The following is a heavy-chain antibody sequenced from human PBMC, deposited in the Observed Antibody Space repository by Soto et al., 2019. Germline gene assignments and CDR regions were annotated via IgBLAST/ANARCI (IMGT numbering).Heavy chain of an antibody. J-gene: IGHJ4*02. D-gene: IGHD6-6*01. CDR3: ARVVIAARTSIYFDY. CDR1: GGSISSYY. Sequence: SETLSLTCTVSGGSISSYYWSWIRQPAGKGLEWIGRIYTSGSTNYNPSLKSRVTMSVDTSKNQFSLRLSSVTAADTAVYYCARVVIAARTSIYFDYWGQGTLVTVSS. V-gene: IGHV4-4*07. CDR2: IYTSGST.